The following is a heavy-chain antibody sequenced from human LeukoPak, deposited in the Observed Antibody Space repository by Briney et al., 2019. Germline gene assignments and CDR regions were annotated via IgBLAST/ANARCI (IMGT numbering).Heavy chain of an antibody. CDR2: ITTSSTYT. CDR3: ARDPYNGNYGDSYYYYMDV. V-gene: IGHV3-21*01. J-gene: IGHJ6*03. CDR1: GFIFDDYG. D-gene: IGHD1-26*01. Sequence: GGSLRLSCAASGFIFDDYGMSWVRQAPGKGLEWVSSITTSSTYTFYADSVKGRFTISRDNAKNSLYLQMNSLRAEDTAIYYCARDPYNGNYGDSYYYYMDVWGKGTTVTISS.